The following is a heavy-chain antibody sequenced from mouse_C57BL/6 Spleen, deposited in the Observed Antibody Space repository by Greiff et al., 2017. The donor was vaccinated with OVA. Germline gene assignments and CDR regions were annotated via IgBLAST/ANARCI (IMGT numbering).Heavy chain of an antibody. D-gene: IGHD2-4*01. Sequence: EVQLQQSGPELVKPGASVKMSCKASGYTFTDYNMHWVKQSHGKSLEWIGYINPNNGGTSYNQKFKGKATLTVNKSSSTAYMELRSLTSEDSAVYYCANEYDGTGYWYFDVWGTGTTVTVSS. CDR1: GYTFTDYN. V-gene: IGHV1-22*01. J-gene: IGHJ1*03. CDR2: INPNNGGT. CDR3: ANEYDGTGYWYFDV.